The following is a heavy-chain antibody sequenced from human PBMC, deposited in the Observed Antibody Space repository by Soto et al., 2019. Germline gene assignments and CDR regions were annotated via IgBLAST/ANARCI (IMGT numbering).Heavy chain of an antibody. CDR2: INPSGGST. CDR1: GYTFTSYY. D-gene: IGHD2-21*02. CDR3: ARVRDPNYYYNGMDV. Sequence: ASVKVSCKASGYTFTSYYMHWVRQAPGQGLEWMGIINPSGGSTSYAQKFQGRVTMTRDTSTSTVYMELSSLRSEDTAVYYCARVRDPNYYYNGMDVWGQGTTVTVSS. J-gene: IGHJ6*02. V-gene: IGHV1-46*01.